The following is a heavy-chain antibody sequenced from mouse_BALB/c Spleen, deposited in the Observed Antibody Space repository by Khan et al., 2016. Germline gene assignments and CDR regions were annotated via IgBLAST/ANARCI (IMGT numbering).Heavy chain of an antibody. V-gene: IGHV4-1*02. CDR1: GFDFSRYW. CDR2: INLDSSTI. J-gene: IGHJ1*01. D-gene: IGHD2-14*01. Sequence: EVKLLESGGGLVQPGGSLKLSCAASGFDFSRYWMSWVRQAPGKGLEWIGEINLDSSTINYTPSLKDKFIISRDNAKNTLYRQMSKVRSEDTALYDSARGDRYWYFDVWGAGTTVTVSS. CDR3: ARGDRYWYFDV.